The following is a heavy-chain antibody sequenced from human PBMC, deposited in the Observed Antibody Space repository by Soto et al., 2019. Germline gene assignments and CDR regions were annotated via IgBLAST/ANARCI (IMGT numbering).Heavy chain of an antibody. D-gene: IGHD3-3*01. CDR2: VYYTGST. CDR1: GGSISSGSFY. J-gene: IGHJ5*02. Sequence: PSETLSLTCTVSGGSISSGSFYWGWIRQPPGKGLEWIGNVYYTGSTYYNPSLKGRVTISVDTSKNQFSLKLSSVTAADTAVYSCARLGFLEWFDNWFDPWGQGTLVTVSS. CDR3: ARLGFLEWFDNWFDP. V-gene: IGHV4-39*01.